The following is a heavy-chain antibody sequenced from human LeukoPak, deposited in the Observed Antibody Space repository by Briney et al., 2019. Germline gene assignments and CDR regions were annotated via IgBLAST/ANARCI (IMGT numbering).Heavy chain of an antibody. CDR3: ARGWSLYGMFDP. V-gene: IGHV1-2*02. J-gene: IGHJ5*02. CDR1: GYTFTGYY. Sequence: ASVKVSCKASGYTFTGYYMHWVRQAPGQGLEWMGWINPNSGGTNYAQKFQGRVTMTRDTSISTVYMELSSLRSEDTAVYYCARGWSLYGMFDPWGQGTLVTVSS. CDR2: INPNSGGT. D-gene: IGHD2-2*02.